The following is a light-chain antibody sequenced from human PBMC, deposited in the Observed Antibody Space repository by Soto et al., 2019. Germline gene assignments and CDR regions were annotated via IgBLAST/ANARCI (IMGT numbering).Light chain of an antibody. Sequence: EIVMTQSPATLSLSPGARAALSCRASQSINSELAWYQQKPGQPPRLLIYGASTRATGVPARFTGSESGSEFTLTISGLQSEDFAVYYCQQGHNWPLTCGQGPRLEI. CDR1: QSINSE. V-gene: IGKV3-15*01. CDR2: GAS. CDR3: QQGHNWPLT. J-gene: IGKJ2*01.